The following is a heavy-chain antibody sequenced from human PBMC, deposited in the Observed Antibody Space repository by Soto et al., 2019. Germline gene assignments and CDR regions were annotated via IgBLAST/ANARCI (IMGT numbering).Heavy chain of an antibody. CDR3: ARAFYPYYYMDV. CDR1: GGSISRYY. J-gene: IGHJ6*03. Sequence: TSETLSLTCTVSGGSISRYYWSWIRQPPGKGLKWIGYIYYSGSPNYNPSNKSRVTISVDTSKNQFSLKLSSVTAAVTAVYYCARAFYPYYYMDVWGKGTTVTVSS. CDR2: IYYSGSP. V-gene: IGHV4-59*01.